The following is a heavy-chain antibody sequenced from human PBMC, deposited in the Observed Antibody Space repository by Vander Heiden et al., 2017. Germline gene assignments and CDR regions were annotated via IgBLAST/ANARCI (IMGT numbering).Heavy chain of an antibody. CDR2: IYPGDSDT. CDR1: GYSFTSYW. CDR3: ARHRRYCSSTSCYPVGMDV. Sequence: EVQLVQSGAEVKKHGESLKISCKGSGYSFTSYWIGWGRQMPGKGLEWMGIIYPGDSDTRYSPSFQGQVTISADKSISTAYLQWSSLKASDTAMYYCARHRRYCSSTSCYPVGMDVWGQGTTVTVSS. J-gene: IGHJ6*02. D-gene: IGHD2-2*01. V-gene: IGHV5-51*01.